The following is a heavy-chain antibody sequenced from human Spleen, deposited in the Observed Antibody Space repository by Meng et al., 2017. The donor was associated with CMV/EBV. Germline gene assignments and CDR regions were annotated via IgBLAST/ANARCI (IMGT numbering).Heavy chain of an antibody. CDR1: GFTFSDYY. Sequence: GGSLRLSCAASGFTFSDYYMSWIRQAPGKGLEWVGRVKSSSSGGTTDYAAPVKGRFTISRDDSKTTLYLQMNSLQTEDTAVYYCATGALDYWGQGTLVTVSS. CDR3: ATGALDY. CDR2: VKSSSSGGTT. J-gene: IGHJ4*02. V-gene: IGHV3-15*01.